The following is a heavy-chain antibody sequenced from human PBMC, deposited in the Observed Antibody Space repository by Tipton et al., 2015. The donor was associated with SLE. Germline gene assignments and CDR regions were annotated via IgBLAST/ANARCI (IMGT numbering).Heavy chain of an antibody. V-gene: IGHV4-59*01. CDR3: ARTSFDTHSGWFDP. D-gene: IGHD3-10*01. J-gene: IGHJ5*02. CDR1: GGSISSYY. CDR2: IYYTGRT. Sequence: GLVKPSETLSLTCTVSGGSISSYYWTWIRQTPGKGLEWIGYIYYTGRTNHNPSLKGRVTISVDTSKNQFSLNLKSVTAADTALYYCARTSFDTHSGWFDPWGQGILVTVSS.